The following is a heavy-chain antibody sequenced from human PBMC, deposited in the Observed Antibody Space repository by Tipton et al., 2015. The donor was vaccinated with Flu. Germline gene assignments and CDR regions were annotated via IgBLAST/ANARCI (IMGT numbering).Heavy chain of an antibody. V-gene: IGHV4-61*02. CDR2: IYSSGTT. Sequence: LRLSCNVSGGSIASDHYYWNWIRQPAGKGLEWIGRIYSSGTTLYNLSLRSRVTMSVDTSKDQFSLKLTSVTAADTAVYYCARGEDYDFWSGYYMFDRWGQGILVTVSS. J-gene: IGHJ5*02. CDR3: ARGEDYDFWSGYYMFDR. CDR1: GGSIASDHYY. D-gene: IGHD3-3*01.